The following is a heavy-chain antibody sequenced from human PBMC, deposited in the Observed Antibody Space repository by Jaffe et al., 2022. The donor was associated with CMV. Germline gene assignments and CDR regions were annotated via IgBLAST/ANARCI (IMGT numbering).Heavy chain of an antibody. J-gene: IGHJ4*02. CDR3: AKDMGGSYFIYYFDY. CDR1: GFTFDDYA. V-gene: IGHV3-9*01. D-gene: IGHD1-26*01. CDR2: ISWNSGSI. Sequence: EVQLVESGGGLVQPGRSLRLSCAASGFTFDDYAMHWVRQAPGKGLEWVSGISWNSGSIGYADSVKGRFTISRDNAKNSLYLQMNSLRAEDTALYYCAKDMGGSYFIYYFDYWGQGTLVTVSS.